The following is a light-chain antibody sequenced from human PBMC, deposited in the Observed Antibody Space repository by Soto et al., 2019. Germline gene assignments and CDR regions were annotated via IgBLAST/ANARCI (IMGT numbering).Light chain of an antibody. Sequence: EAVLTQSPATLSLSPLERVTLXGRASESVRDELGWYQQKPGQAPRLLIFDSSNRATGIPARFSGSGYGTDFTLSISSLEPEDFAVYYCQQRLSWPITFGQGTRLEIK. CDR2: DSS. CDR3: QQRLSWPIT. V-gene: IGKV3-11*01. J-gene: IGKJ5*01. CDR1: ESVRDE.